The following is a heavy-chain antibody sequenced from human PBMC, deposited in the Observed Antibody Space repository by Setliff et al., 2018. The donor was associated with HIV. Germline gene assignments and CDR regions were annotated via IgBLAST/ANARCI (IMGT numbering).Heavy chain of an antibody. V-gene: IGHV4-4*09. CDR2: IYSSGST. J-gene: IGHJ4*02. D-gene: IGHD3-10*01. CDR3: ARAYFGSGIYY. CDR1: GGSISSYY. Sequence: SETLSLTCTVPGGSISSYYWSWIRQPPGKGLEWLGHIYSSGSTNYNPSLKSRVTISVDTSKNQFSLKLYSVTAADTAVYYCARAYFGSGIYYWGQGTLVTVSS.